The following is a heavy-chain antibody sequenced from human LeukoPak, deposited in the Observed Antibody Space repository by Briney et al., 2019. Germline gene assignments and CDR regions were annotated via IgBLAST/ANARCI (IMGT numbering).Heavy chain of an antibody. CDR2: IYSGGST. V-gene: IGHV3-53*01. D-gene: IGHD6-13*01. CDR3: ARDRTKVGAAGTGDY. CDR1: AFTFSSYS. J-gene: IGHJ4*02. Sequence: GGSLRLSCAASAFTFSSYSMNWVRQAPGKGLEWVSVIYSGGSTYYSDSVKGRFTISRDNSKNTLYLQMNSLRAEDTAVYYCARDRTKVGAAGTGDYWGQGTLVTVSS.